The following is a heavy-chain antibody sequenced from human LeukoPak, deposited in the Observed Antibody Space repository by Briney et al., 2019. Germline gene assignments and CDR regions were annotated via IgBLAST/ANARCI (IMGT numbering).Heavy chain of an antibody. CDR3: AREGYYDYVWGSYRYTGYNWFDP. D-gene: IGHD3-16*02. Sequence: SETLSLTCAAYGGSFSGYYWSWIRQPPGKGLEWIGEINHSGSTNYNPSLKSRVTISVDTSKNQFSLKLSSVTAADTAVYYCAREGYYDYVWGSYRYTGYNWFDPWGQGTLVTVSS. CDR2: INHSGST. CDR1: GGSFSGYY. J-gene: IGHJ5*02. V-gene: IGHV4-34*01.